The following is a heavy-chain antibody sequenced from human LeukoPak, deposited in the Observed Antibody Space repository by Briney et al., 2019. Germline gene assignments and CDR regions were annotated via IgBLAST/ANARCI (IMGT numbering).Heavy chain of an antibody. CDR2: IYTSGST. Sequence: SETLSLTCTVSGGSISSYYWSWVRQPAGKGLEWIGRIYTSGSTNYNPDLKRRVTMSVDTSKNQFSLQLSSATAADTAVYYCARGLKIDYDFWSGHSKRETQNFDYWGQGTLVTVSS. V-gene: IGHV4-4*07. J-gene: IGHJ4*02. CDR1: GGSISSYY. D-gene: IGHD3-3*01. CDR3: ARGLKIDYDFWSGHSKRETQNFDY.